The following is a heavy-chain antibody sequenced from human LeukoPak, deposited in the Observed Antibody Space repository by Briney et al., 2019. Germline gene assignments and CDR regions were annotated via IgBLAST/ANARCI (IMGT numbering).Heavy chain of an antibody. V-gene: IGHV3-49*04. CDR1: GFTFGDYA. CDR2: IRSKAYGGTT. D-gene: IGHD3-10*01. CDR3: TRDSGSGAFDY. J-gene: IGHJ4*02. Sequence: GRSLRLSCTASGFTFGDYAMSWVRQAPGKGLEWVGFIRSKAYGGTTEYAASVKGRFTISRDDSKSIAYLQMNSLKTEDTAVYHCTRDSGSGAFDYWGQGTLVTVSS.